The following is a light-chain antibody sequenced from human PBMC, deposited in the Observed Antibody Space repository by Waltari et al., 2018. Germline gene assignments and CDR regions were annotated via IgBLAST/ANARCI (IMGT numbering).Light chain of an antibody. V-gene: IGLV3-25*03. J-gene: IGLJ1*01. CDR3: QSADSTSSFYL. CDR1: SLFKQS. Sequence: SADLRQPPSVSVSPGQTATITRSGDSLFKQSAYWHQQKPGQAPVQVIYKDTERPSGIPERFSGSSSGTTVTLTIRGVQAEDEAVYYCQSADSTSSFYLFGAGTRVSV. CDR2: KDT.